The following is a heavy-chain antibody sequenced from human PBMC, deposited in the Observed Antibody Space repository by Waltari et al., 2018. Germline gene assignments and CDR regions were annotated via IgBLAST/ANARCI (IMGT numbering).Heavy chain of an antibody. CDR2: ISAYNGNT. CDR3: AREETYYYDSSGYYHNWFDP. D-gene: IGHD3-22*01. Sequence: QVQLVQSGAEVKKPGASVKVSCKASGYTFTSYGISWVRQAPGQGLEWMGWISAYNGNTKYAQKLQGRVTMTTDTSTSTAYMELRSLRSDDTAVYYCAREETYYYDSSGYYHNWFDPWGQGTLVTVSS. CDR1: GYTFTSYG. V-gene: IGHV1-18*01. J-gene: IGHJ5*02.